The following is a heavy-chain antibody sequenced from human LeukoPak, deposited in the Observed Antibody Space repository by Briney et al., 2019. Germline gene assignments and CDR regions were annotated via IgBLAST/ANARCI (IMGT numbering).Heavy chain of an antibody. CDR3: ARIRGFGADYYYYYMDV. D-gene: IGHD3-10*01. CDR1: GGSISSRNW. V-gene: IGHV4-4*02. Sequence: PSETLSLTCTVSGGSISSRNWWSWVRQPPGKGLEWIAEIHHSGSTNYNPSLKSRVTISVDKSKNQFSLKLSSVTAADTAAYYCARIRGFGADYYYYYMDVWGEGTTVTVSS. CDR2: IHHSGST. J-gene: IGHJ6*03.